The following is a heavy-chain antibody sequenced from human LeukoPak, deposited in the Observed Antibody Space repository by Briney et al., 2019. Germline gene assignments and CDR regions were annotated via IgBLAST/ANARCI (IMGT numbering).Heavy chain of an antibody. V-gene: IGHV5-51*01. J-gene: IGHJ5*02. CDR2: VYPDDSET. Sequence: GESLEISWKGSGYRSVDYWIGWGRPMPGKGLDGMGIVYPDDSETRYSPSFQGKVTMSADKSINTAYLQWSSLKASDTAMYYCARRGYCNSNSCFEGTWWFDPWGQGTLVTVSS. D-gene: IGHD2-2*01. CDR1: GYRSVDYW. CDR3: ARRGYCNSNSCFEGTWWFDP.